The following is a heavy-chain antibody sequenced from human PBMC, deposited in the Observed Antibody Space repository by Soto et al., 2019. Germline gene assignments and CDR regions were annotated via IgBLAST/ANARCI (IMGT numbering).Heavy chain of an antibody. CDR3: AREGYQLPYRYAFDI. Sequence: QVQLVESGGGVVQPGRSLRLSCAASGFTFSSYAMHWVRQAPGTGLEWVAVISYDGSNKYYADSVKGRFTISRDNSKNTLYLQMNSLRAEDTAVYYCAREGYQLPYRYAFDIWGQGTTVTVSS. CDR1: GFTFSSYA. D-gene: IGHD2-2*02. CDR2: ISYDGSNK. J-gene: IGHJ3*02. V-gene: IGHV3-30-3*01.